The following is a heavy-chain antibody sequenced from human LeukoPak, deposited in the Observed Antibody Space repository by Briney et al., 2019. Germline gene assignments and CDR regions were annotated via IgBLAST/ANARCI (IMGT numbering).Heavy chain of an antibody. CDR1: GDSVSSDSYY. CDR2: VYYSGRT. J-gene: IGHJ3*01. CDR3: VREASTSYYDSSGYYRQTETFDV. Sequence: SETLSLTCAVSGDSVSSDSYYWHWIRRSPGKGLEWVGFVYYSGRTKYNPSLKSRVAMSIDTSKNQVSLRLRSVTAADTAVYFCVREASTSYYDSSGYYRQTETFDVWGLGTMVTVSS. D-gene: IGHD3-22*01. V-gene: IGHV4-61*01.